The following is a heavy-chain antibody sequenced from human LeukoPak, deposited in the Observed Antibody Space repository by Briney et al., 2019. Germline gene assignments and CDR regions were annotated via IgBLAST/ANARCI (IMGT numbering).Heavy chain of an antibody. CDR3: ARESAQGRYFDWLLSPDY. CDR1: GGSISSGDYY. V-gene: IGHV4-30-4*01. Sequence: PSETLSLTCTVSGGSISSGDYYWSWIRQPPGKGLEWIGYIYYSGSTYYNPSLMSRVTISVDTSKNQFSLKLSSVTAADTAVYYCARESAQGRYFDWLLSPDYWGQGTLVTVSS. D-gene: IGHD3-9*01. CDR2: IYYSGST. J-gene: IGHJ4*02.